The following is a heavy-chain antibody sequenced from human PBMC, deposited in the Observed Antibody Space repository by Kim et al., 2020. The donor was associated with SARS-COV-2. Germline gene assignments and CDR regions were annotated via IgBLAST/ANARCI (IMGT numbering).Heavy chain of an antibody. V-gene: IGHV3-21*01. CDR3: ARVSYSSSWDDVFDI. Sequence: GGSLRLSCAASGFTFSSYSMNWVRQAPGKGLEWVSSISSSSSYIYYADSVKGRFTISRDNAKNSLYLQMNSLRAEDTAVYYCARVSYSSSWDDVFDIWGQGTMVTVSS. D-gene: IGHD6-13*01. CDR1: GFTFSSYS. CDR2: ISSSSSYI. J-gene: IGHJ3*02.